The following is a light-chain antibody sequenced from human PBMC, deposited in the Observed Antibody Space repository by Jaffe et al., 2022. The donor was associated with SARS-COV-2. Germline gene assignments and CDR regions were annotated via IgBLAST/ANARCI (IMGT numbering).Light chain of an antibody. Sequence: SYVLTQPPSVSLAPGETATITCGGKSVGSKSLHWYQQRPGQAPVPVIQYDTRRPSGIPARFSGSNSGNTATLTISGVEPGDEADYYCQVWDSTSYHWVFGGGTKLTVL. CDR2: YDT. CDR1: SVGSKS. J-gene: IGLJ3*02. V-gene: IGLV3-21*04. CDR3: QVWDSTSYHWV.